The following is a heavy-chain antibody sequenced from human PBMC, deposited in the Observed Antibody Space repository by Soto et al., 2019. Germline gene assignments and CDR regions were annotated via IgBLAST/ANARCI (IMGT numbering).Heavy chain of an antibody. D-gene: IGHD1-26*01. CDR3: STDEWE. V-gene: IGHV3-15*05. CDR1: GFSFSNGW. J-gene: IGHJ4*02. Sequence: VQLVESGGGLVKPGGSLRLSCAASGFSFSNGWMSWVRQAPGKGLEWVGRIKSKIHDGTTDYAAHVKGRFTISRDDSNNTLYLQMHSLQTEDPAVYYCSTDEWEWGQGTLVTVSS. CDR2: IKSKIHDGTT.